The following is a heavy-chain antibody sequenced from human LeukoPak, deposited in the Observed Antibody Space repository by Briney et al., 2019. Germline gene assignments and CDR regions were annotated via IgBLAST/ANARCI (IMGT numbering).Heavy chain of an antibody. CDR3: AKYSSDSYGYDY. J-gene: IGHJ4*02. V-gene: IGHV3-30*02. CDR1: GFTFSSYG. CDR2: IRYEGNNK. Sequence: GGSLRLSCAASGFTFSSYGMHWVRQAPGKGLEWVAFIRYEGNNKYYADSVKGRFTISRDNSKNTLYLQMNSLRVEDTAVYYCAKYSSDSYGYDYWGQGTLVTVSS. D-gene: IGHD5-18*01.